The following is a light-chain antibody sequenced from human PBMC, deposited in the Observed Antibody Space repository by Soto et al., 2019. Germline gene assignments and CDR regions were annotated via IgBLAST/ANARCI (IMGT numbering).Light chain of an antibody. CDR3: QQYENLPLT. V-gene: IGKV1-33*01. CDR1: QDITNY. CDR2: DAA. J-gene: IGKJ4*01. Sequence: DIQMTQSPSSLSASVGDGVTITCQASQDITNYLNWYQQKPGKSPKLLIFDAANLEAGVPSRFSGSXSGTDFTFPISSLQPEDIATYYCQQYENLPLTFRLGTKVNIK.